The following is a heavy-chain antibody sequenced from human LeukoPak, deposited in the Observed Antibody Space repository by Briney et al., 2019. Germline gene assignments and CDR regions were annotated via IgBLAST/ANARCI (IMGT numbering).Heavy chain of an antibody. D-gene: IGHD3-10*01. Sequence: PSETLSLTCSVSGDSITSHFWSWIRQPPGKGLEWIGYIHYSGSTNYNPSLKSRVTISPDTSKNQLFLKLNSVTAADTAVYYCARLVWLGESPGSWFDSWGQGTLVTVSS. CDR1: GDSITSHF. V-gene: IGHV4-59*11. CDR2: IHYSGST. J-gene: IGHJ5*01. CDR3: ARLVWLGESPGSWFDS.